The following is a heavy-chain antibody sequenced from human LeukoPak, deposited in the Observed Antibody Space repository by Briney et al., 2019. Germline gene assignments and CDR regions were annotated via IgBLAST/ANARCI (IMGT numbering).Heavy chain of an antibody. Sequence: GGSLRLSCAASGFTFSSYGTHWVRQAPGKGLEWVALIRYDGRSKYYADSVQGRFIISRDTSKNTISLQMNSLKVEDTAVYYCAKDQDLYCSGGSCHSTLDYWGQGTLVTVSS. CDR3: AKDQDLYCSGGSCHSTLDY. CDR1: GFTFSSYG. V-gene: IGHV3-30*02. D-gene: IGHD2-15*01. J-gene: IGHJ4*02. CDR2: IRYDGRSK.